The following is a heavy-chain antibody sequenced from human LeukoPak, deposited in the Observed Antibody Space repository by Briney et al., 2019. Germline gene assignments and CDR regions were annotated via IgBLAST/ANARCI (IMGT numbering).Heavy chain of an antibody. D-gene: IGHD1-1*01. V-gene: IGHV1-69*04. CDR3: ARGSLRWNDVFSY. CDR2: IIPILGIA. J-gene: IGHJ4*02. Sequence: ASVKVSCKASGGTFSSYAISWVRQAPGQGLEWMGRIIPILGIANYAQKFQGRVTITADKSTSTAYMELSSLRSEDTAVYYCARGSLRWNDVFSYWGQGTLVTVSS. CDR1: GGTFSSYA.